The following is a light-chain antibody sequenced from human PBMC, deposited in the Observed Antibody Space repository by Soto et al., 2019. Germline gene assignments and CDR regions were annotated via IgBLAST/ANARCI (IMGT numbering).Light chain of an antibody. Sequence: DIQMTQSPSTLSASVGDRVTITCRASQSISTSLAWYQQKPGKAPKVLIYKASNLESGVPSGFSGSVSGTEFTLTISSLQPDDFATYYCQQYHSYPYTFGQGTKLEIK. CDR2: KAS. J-gene: IGKJ2*01. V-gene: IGKV1-5*03. CDR1: QSISTS. CDR3: QQYHSYPYT.